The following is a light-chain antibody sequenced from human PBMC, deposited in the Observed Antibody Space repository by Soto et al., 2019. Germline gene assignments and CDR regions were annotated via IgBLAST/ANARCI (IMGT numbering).Light chain of an antibody. J-gene: IGKJ5*01. Sequence: EIVLTQSPAPLSLSPGERATLSCRASQSVSSYLAWYQQKPGQAPRLLIYDASNRATGIPARFSGSGSGTEFTLTISSLQSEDFAVYYCQHLNSYTITFGQGTRLEIK. V-gene: IGKV3-11*01. CDR1: QSVSSY. CDR3: QHLNSYTIT. CDR2: DAS.